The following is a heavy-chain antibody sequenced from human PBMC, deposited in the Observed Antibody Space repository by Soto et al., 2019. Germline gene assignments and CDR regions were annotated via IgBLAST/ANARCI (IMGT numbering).Heavy chain of an antibody. CDR2: IYYSGST. CDR3: ARRGGYSSPEGAFDI. Sequence: QLQLQESGPGLVKPSETLSLTCTVSGGSISSSSYYWGWIRQPPGKGLEWIGSIYYSGSTYYNPSLKSRVTIPVDTSKNQFSLKLSSVTAADTAVYYCARRGGYSSPEGAFDIWGQGTMVTVSS. J-gene: IGHJ3*02. CDR1: GGSISSSSYY. V-gene: IGHV4-39*01. D-gene: IGHD6-13*01.